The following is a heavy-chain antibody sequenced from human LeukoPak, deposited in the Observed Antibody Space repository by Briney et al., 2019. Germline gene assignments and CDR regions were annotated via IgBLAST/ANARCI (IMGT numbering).Heavy chain of an antibody. J-gene: IGHJ3*02. D-gene: IGHD2/OR15-2a*01. CDR1: GGSFSGYY. CDR3: TRERNKGAFDI. CDR2: INQSGSR. V-gene: IGHV4-34*01. Sequence: KPSETLSLTCAVYGGSFSGYYWSWIRQPPWKGLEWIGEINQSGSRNYNPSLKSRVTISVDTSKNQFSLKVSSVTAADTAVYYCTRERNKGAFDIWGQGTMVTVSS.